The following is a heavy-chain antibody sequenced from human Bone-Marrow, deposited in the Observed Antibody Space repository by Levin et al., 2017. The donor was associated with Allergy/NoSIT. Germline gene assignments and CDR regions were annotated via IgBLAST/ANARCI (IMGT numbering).Heavy chain of an antibody. J-gene: IGHJ4*02. D-gene: IGHD5-12*01. Sequence: HPGGSLRLSCAASGFTFSTYAMHWVRQAPGKGLEWVAVISYDGRSKYYADSVKGRFTLSRDNSKNTLYLQMDSLRGGDTAVYYCARVGGSATQRGYRGYERSTFDYWGQGTLVTASS. CDR3: ARVGGSATQRGYRGYERSTFDY. V-gene: IGHV3-30*04. CDR2: ISYDGRSK. CDR1: GFTFSTYA.